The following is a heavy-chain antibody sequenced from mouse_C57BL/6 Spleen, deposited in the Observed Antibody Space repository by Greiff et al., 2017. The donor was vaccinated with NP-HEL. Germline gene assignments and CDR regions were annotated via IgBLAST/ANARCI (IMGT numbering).Heavy chain of an antibody. D-gene: IGHD2-4*01. J-gene: IGHJ2*01. Sequence: EVQLVESGGGLVKPGGSLKLSCAASGFTFSSYGMSWVRQTPDKRLEWVATISSGGSYTYYPDSVKGRFTISRDNAKNTLYLQMSSLKSEDTAMYYCARHDSRFDYWGQGTTLTVSS. CDR3: ARHDSRFDY. CDR1: GFTFSSYG. CDR2: ISSGGSYT. V-gene: IGHV5-6*01.